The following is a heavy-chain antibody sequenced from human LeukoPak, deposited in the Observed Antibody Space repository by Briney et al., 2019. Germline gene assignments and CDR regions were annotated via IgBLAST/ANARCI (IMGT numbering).Heavy chain of an antibody. CDR2: IYYSGST. CDR1: GGSISSYY. CDR3: ARGAQYYDILTGYYPNYYYMDV. Sequence: PSETLSLTCTVSGGSISSYYWSWIRQPPGKGLEWIGYIYYSGSTNYNPSLKSRVTISVDTSKNQFSLKLSSVTAADTAVYYCARGAQYYDILTGYYPNYYYMDVWGKGTTVTVSS. J-gene: IGHJ6*03. V-gene: IGHV4-59*01. D-gene: IGHD3-9*01.